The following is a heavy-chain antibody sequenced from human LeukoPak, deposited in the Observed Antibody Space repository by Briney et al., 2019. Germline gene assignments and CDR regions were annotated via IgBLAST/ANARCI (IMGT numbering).Heavy chain of an antibody. CDR3: ARERWLQRMGFDY. CDR2: IYYSGST. Sequence: SETLSLTCTVSGGSISSGGYYWSWIRQHPGKGPEWIGYIYYSGSTYYNPSLKSRVTISVDTSKNQFSLKLSSVTAADTAVYYCARERWLQRMGFDYWGQGTLVTVSS. V-gene: IGHV4-31*03. J-gene: IGHJ4*02. CDR1: GGSISSGGYY. D-gene: IGHD5-24*01.